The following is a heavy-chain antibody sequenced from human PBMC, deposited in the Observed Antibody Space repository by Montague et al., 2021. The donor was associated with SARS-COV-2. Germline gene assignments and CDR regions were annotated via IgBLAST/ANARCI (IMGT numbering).Heavy chain of an antibody. CDR1: GGSMNLYY. Sequence: SETLSLTCNVSGGSMNLYYWTWVRQPSGKGLEWIGRFYPSGSTNXNPSLKSRVTISVDASKSQFSLKLSSVTAADAAVYYCAGLQGDGSLYGMDVWGQGTTVTVSS. CDR3: AGLQGDGSLYGMDV. D-gene: IGHD5-24*01. V-gene: IGHV4-4*07. J-gene: IGHJ6*02. CDR2: FYPSGST.